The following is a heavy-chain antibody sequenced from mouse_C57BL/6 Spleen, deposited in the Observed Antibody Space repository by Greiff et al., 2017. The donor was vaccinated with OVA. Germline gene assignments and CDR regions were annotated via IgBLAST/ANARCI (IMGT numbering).Heavy chain of an antibody. Sequence: DVKLVESGGGLVKPGGSLKLSCAASGFTFSDYGMHWVRQAPEKGLEWVAYISSGSSTIYYADTVKGRFTISRDNAKNTLFLQMTSLRSEDTAMYYCARGMDYDEAWFAYWGQGTLVTVSA. CDR3: ARGMDYDEAWFAY. CDR1: GFTFSDYG. CDR2: ISSGSSTI. D-gene: IGHD2-4*01. V-gene: IGHV5-17*01. J-gene: IGHJ3*01.